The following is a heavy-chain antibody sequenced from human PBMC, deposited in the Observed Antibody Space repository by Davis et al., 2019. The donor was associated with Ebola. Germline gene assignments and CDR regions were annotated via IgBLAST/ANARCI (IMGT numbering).Heavy chain of an antibody. D-gene: IGHD3-22*01. CDR3: AKCLEVESSAADH. J-gene: IGHJ5*02. Sequence: PGGSLRLSCAASGFTFNSYAMNWVRQAPGKGLEWVAVISYDGSNKYYADTVKGRFTISRYNSKNTLYLQMNSLSADDTAVYYCAKCLEVESSAADHWGQGTLITVSS. CDR2: ISYDGSNK. V-gene: IGHV3-30-3*02. CDR1: GFTFNSYA.